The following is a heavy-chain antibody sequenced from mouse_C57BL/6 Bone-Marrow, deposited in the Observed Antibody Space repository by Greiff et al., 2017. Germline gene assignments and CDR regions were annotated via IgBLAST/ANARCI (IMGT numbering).Heavy chain of an antibody. D-gene: IGHD2-4*01. V-gene: IGHV1-26*01. CDR3: ARDDYDWFAY. CDR2: INPNNGGT. CDR1: GYTFTDYY. Sequence: VQLQQSGPELVKPGASVKISCKASGYTFTDYYMNWVKQSHGKSLEWIGDINPNNGGTNYNQKFKGKATLTVDKSSSTAYMELRSLTSEDSAVYYCARDDYDWFAYWGQGTLVTVSA. J-gene: IGHJ3*01.